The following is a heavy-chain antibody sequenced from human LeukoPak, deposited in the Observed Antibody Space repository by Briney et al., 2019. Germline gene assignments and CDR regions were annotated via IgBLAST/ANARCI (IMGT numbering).Heavy chain of an antibody. V-gene: IGHV4-59*08. CDR1: GGSISSYY. CDR2: IYYSGST. J-gene: IGHJ4*02. Sequence: SETLSLTCTVSGGSISSYYWSWIRQPPGKGLEWIGYIYYSGSTNYNPSLKSRATISVDTSKNQFSLKLSSVTAADTAVYYCARRSTTDYYFDYWGQGTLVTVSS. CDR3: ARRSTTDYYFDY. D-gene: IGHD1-1*01.